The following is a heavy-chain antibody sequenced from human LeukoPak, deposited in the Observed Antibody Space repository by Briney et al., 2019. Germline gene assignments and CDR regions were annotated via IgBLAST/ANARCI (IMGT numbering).Heavy chain of an antibody. CDR3: AREGGFGGIDRGG. CDR2: IYYSGST. D-gene: IGHD3-10*01. V-gene: IGHV4-30-4*01. Sequence: SQTLSLTCTVSGGSISSGDYYWSWIRQPPGKGLEWIGYIYYSGSTYYNPSLKSRVTISVDTSKNQFSLKLSSVTAADTAVYYCAREGGFGGIDRGGGGQGTLVTVSS. CDR1: GGSISSGDYY. J-gene: IGHJ4*02.